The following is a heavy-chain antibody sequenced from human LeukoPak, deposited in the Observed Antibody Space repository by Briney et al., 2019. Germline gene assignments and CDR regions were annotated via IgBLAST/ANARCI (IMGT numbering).Heavy chain of an antibody. D-gene: IGHD3-3*01. CDR2: ISAYNGNT. J-gene: IGHJ4*02. CDR3: ARVQLDAYDFCSGYYSFNRADY. Sequence: GGSVKVSCKASGYTFTSYGISWVRQAPGQGLEWMGWISAYNGNTNYAQKLQGRVTMTTDTSTSTTYMELRSLRSDDTAVYYCARVQLDAYDFCSGYYSFNRADYWGQGTLVTVSS. CDR1: GYTFTSYG. V-gene: IGHV1-18*01.